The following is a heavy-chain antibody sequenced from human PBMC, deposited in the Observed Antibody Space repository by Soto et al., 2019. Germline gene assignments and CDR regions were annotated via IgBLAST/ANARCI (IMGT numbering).Heavy chain of an antibody. CDR3: ASATTVVTHGAFDS. CDR2: IIPILGTA. Sequence: QVQLVQSGAEVKKPGSSVKVSCKASGGTFSSYAISWVRQAPGQGLEWLGGIIPILGTANYAQKFQGRVTITADESTSTAYMELSSLRSEDTAVYYCASATTVVTHGAFDSWCQGTMVTVSS. J-gene: IGHJ3*02. D-gene: IGHD4-17*01. V-gene: IGHV1-69*12. CDR1: GGTFSSYA.